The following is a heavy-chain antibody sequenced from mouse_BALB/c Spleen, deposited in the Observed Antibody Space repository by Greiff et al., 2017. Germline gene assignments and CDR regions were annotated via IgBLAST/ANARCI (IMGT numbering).Heavy chain of an antibody. V-gene: IGHV1-62-2*01. Sequence: QVQLQQSGAELVKPGASVKLSCKASGYTFTEYIIHWVKQRSGQGLEWIGWFYPGSGSIKYNEKFKDKATLTADKSSSTVYMELSRLTSEDSAVYFGARHEDGAYYGNYRFAYWGQGTLVTVSA. J-gene: IGHJ3*01. CDR3: ARHEDGAYYGNYRFAY. CDR1: GYTFTEYI. CDR2: FYPGSGSI. D-gene: IGHD2-10*01.